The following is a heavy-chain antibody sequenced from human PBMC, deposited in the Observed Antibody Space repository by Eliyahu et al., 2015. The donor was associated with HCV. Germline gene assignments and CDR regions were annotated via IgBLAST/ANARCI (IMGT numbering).Heavy chain of an antibody. CDR3: GRELGKGGVDV. J-gene: IGHJ6*02. CDR1: GXSVSSGNYY. D-gene: IGHD7-27*01. Sequence: QVQLQESGPGLLKPSETLSLXXXVXGXSVSSGNYYWXWVRQPPGKGLEWIGYISSXGTTNYGPSLNSRLTISLDTSKNQFSLKLSSLTAADTAVYYCGRELGKGGVDVWGQGTTVTVSS. V-gene: IGHV4-61*01. CDR2: ISSXGTT.